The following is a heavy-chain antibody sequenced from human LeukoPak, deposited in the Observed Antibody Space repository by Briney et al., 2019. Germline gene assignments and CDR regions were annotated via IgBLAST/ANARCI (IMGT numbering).Heavy chain of an antibody. CDR1: GYTFTSYG. CDR3: ARDRSYGYCGGDCYSPDY. J-gene: IGHJ4*02. CDR2: VSAYNGNT. D-gene: IGHD2-21*02. Sequence: ASVKVSCKASGYTFTSYGISWVRQAPGQRLEWMGWVSAYNGNTNYAQKLQGRVTMTTDTSTSTAYMELRSLRSDDTAVYYCARDRSYGYCGGDCYSPDYWGQGTLVTVSS. V-gene: IGHV1-18*01.